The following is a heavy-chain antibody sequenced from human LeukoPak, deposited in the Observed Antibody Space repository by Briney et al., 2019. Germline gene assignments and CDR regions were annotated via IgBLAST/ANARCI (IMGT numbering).Heavy chain of an antibody. Sequence: SVKVSCTASGGTFSSYAISWVRQAPGQGHEWMGGIIPIFGTANYAQKFQGRVTITTDESTSTAYMELSSLRSEDTAVYYCARFIGSYGTYYFDYWGQGTLVTVSS. CDR3: ARFIGSYGTYYFDY. J-gene: IGHJ4*02. CDR1: GGTFSSYA. D-gene: IGHD1-26*01. V-gene: IGHV1-69*05. CDR2: IIPIFGTA.